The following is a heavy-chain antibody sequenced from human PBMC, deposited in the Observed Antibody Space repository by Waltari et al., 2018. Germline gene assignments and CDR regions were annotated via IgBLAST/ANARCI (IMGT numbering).Heavy chain of an antibody. CDR2: INHSGST. J-gene: IGHJ4*02. D-gene: IGHD3-10*01. Sequence: QVQLQQWGAGLLKPSETLSLTCAVYGGSFSGYYWSWIRQPPGKGLEWIGEINHSGSTNYNPSLKSRVTISVDTSKNQFSLKLSSVTAADTAVYYCARVTWMVRGRGRNYFDYWGQGTLVTVSS. CDR1: GGSFSGYY. CDR3: ARVTWMVRGRGRNYFDY. V-gene: IGHV4-34*01.